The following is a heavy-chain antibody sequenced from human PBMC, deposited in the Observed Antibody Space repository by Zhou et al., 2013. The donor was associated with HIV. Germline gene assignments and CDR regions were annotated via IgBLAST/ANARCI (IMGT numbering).Heavy chain of an antibody. Sequence: QVQLVQSGAEVKKPGSSVKVSCKASGGTFSSYAISWVRQAPGQGLEWMGGIIPIFGTANYAQKFQGRVTITTDESTSTAYMELSSLRSEDTAVYYCAREPMGGYYGSGGDAFDIWGQGTMVTVSS. CDR2: IIPIFGTA. CDR3: AREPMGGYYGSGGDAFDI. J-gene: IGHJ3*02. V-gene: IGHV1-69*05. CDR1: GGTFSSYA. D-gene: IGHD3-10*01.